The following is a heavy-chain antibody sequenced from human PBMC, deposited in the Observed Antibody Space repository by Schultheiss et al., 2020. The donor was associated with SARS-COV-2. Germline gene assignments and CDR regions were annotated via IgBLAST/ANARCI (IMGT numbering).Heavy chain of an antibody. Sequence: GGSLRLSCVGSGFMFIAYEMNWVRQAPGKGLEWVSGISGTGGTTYYTDSVKGRFTISRDDSKNTLYLQVNSLRAEDTAVYYCARGRTTARGMDVWGQGTTVTVSS. J-gene: IGHJ6*02. CDR2: ISGTGGTT. V-gene: IGHV3-23*01. CDR3: ARGRTTARGMDV. D-gene: IGHD2/OR15-2a*01. CDR1: GFMFIAYE.